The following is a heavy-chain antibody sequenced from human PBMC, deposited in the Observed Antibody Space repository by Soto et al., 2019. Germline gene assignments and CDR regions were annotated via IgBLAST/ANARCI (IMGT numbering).Heavy chain of an antibody. CDR1: GFTFRSYT. CDR3: ASDRVYDAHDYYYNAMDV. V-gene: IGHV3-21*01. Sequence: GGSLRLSCVASGFTFRSYTMNWVRQAPGKGLEWVSAIRGFSPYIFYADSLKGRFTISRDNAKNSLYLQMNSLRAEDTAVYYCASDRVYDAHDYYYNAMDVWGQGSTVTVSS. D-gene: IGHD6-6*01. CDR2: IRGFSPYI. J-gene: IGHJ6*02.